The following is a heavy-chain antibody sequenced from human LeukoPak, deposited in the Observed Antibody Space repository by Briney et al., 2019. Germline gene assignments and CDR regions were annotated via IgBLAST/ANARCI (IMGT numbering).Heavy chain of an antibody. D-gene: IGHD6-13*01. CDR3: ASVYSSSWYYDY. Sequence: SETLSLTCTVSGGSISSSSYYWGWIRQPPGKGLEWIGSIYYSGSTYYNPSLKSRVTISVDTSKNQFSLKLSSVTAADTAVYYCASVYSSSWYYDYWGQGTLVTVSS. V-gene: IGHV4-39*01. CDR1: GGSISSSSYY. J-gene: IGHJ4*02. CDR2: IYYSGST.